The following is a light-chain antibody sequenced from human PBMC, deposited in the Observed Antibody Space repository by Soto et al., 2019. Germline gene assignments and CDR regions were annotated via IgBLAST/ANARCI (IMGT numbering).Light chain of an antibody. J-gene: IGKJ1*01. Sequence: EVVLAQSPVTLSLSPGERATLSCRASQSVGTNLAWYQQRPGQAPRLLVYGASTRAAGIPARFSGSGSGADFTLAICGLEPEDLAVYYCQQRYNWPWTYGQGTKVDIK. CDR1: QSVGTN. V-gene: IGKV3-11*01. CDR2: GAS. CDR3: QQRYNWPWT.